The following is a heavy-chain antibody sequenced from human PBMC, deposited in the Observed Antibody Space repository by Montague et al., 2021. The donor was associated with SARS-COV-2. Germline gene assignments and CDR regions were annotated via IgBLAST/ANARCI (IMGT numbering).Heavy chain of an antibody. Sequence: SETLSLNCSVSGGSISSDYWSWIRQSPGKGLEWIGYIYYRGTTNYNPSLKSRVTFSVDTSKNQFSLKLISVTAADTAVYFCAREDRWNWFDPWGQGVLVTVSS. D-gene: IGHD5-24*01. J-gene: IGHJ5*02. CDR3: AREDRWNWFDP. V-gene: IGHV4-59*01. CDR2: IYYRGTT. CDR1: GGSISSDY.